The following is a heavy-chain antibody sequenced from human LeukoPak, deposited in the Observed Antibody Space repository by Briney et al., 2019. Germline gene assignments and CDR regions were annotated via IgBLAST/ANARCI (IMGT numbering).Heavy chain of an antibody. Sequence: SETLSLTCTVSGGSISTYDWSWIRQPAGKGLEWVGRWRPSGNNKYNPSLNSRATMSVDTSKNQLSLKLTSVTAADTAVYYCAREIYDACAYLYFDYWGQGSLVTVSS. V-gene: IGHV4-4*07. CDR3: AREIYDACAYLYFDY. J-gene: IGHJ4*02. CDR1: GGSISTYD. D-gene: IGHD3-16*01. CDR2: WRPSGNN.